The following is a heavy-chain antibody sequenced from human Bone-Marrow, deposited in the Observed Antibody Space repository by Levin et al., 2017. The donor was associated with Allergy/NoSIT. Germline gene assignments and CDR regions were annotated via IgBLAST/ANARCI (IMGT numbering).Heavy chain of an antibody. CDR3: APDPQGGSAGADY. D-gene: IGHD2-8*02. V-gene: IGHV3-15*07. J-gene: IGHJ4*02. Sequence: GGSLRLSCAASGFSFSDAWMNWVRQAPGKGLEWVGHIKSAGNGGTPDYAAPVKGRFTISRDDSNNMVYLQMHSLKTEDTAVYFCAPDPQGGSAGADYWGQGTQVIISS. CDR1: GFSFSDAW. CDR2: IKSAGNGGTP.